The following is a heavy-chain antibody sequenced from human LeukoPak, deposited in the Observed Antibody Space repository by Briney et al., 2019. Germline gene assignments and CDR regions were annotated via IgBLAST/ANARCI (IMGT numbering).Heavy chain of an antibody. CDR1: GFTFSSYD. D-gene: IGHD3-10*02. Sequence: GGSLRLSCAASGFTFSSYDMNWVRQAPGEGLEWVSYISSSGSTIYYADTVKGRFTISRDNAKNSLYLQMNSLRAEDTAVYYCAELGITMIGGVWGKGTTVTIS. V-gene: IGHV3-48*03. J-gene: IGHJ6*03. CDR3: AELGITMIGGV. CDR2: ISSSGSTI.